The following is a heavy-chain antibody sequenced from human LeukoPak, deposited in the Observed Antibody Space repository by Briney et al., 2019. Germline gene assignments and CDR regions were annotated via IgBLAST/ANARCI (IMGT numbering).Heavy chain of an antibody. CDR2: ISSSSSSI. CDR1: GFTFSSYS. D-gene: IGHD6-13*01. CDR3: ARDGGSWRDSPPDY. V-gene: IGHV3-48*01. J-gene: IGHJ4*02. Sequence: PGGSLRLSCAASGFTFSSYSMNWVRQAPGKGLEWVSYISSSSSSIYYADSVKGRFTISRDNAKNSLYLQMNSLRVEDTALYYCARDGGSWRDSPPDYWGQGTLVTVSS.